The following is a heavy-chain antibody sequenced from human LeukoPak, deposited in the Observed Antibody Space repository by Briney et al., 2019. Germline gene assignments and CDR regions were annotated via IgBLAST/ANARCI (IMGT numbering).Heavy chain of an antibody. CDR3: ARANNAGWFDY. CDR1: GGSISNSNW. CDR2: IKEDGSRN. J-gene: IGHJ4*02. V-gene: IGHV3-7*04. D-gene: IGHD6-19*01. Sequence: PSETLSLTCTVSGGSISNSNWWSWVRQTPGKGLEWVANIKEDGSRNHCVDSVKGRFTISRDNAKNSLFLQMSSLRVEDTAVYYCARANNAGWFDYWGQGTLVTVSS.